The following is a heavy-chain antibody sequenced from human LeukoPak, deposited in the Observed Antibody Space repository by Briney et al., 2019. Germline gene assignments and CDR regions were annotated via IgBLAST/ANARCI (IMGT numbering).Heavy chain of an antibody. J-gene: IGHJ5*02. CDR3: AGPVYCSSTSCYSNWFDP. CDR2: IYPGDSDT. D-gene: IGHD2-2*01. V-gene: IGHV5-51*01. CDR1: GYSFTSYW. Sequence: GESLKISCKGSGYSFTSYWIGWVRQMPGKGLEWMGIIYPGDSDTRYSPSFQGQVTISADKSISTAYLQWSSLKASDTAMYYCAGPVYCSSTSCYSNWFDPWGQGTLVTVSS.